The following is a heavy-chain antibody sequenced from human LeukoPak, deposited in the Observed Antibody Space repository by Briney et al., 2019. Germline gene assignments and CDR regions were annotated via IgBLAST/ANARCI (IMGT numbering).Heavy chain of an antibody. CDR3: ATAGGDSSGLDAFDI. V-gene: IGHV5-51*01. Sequence: GGSLEISLKGSGYRFTSYWIGWVRPMPGKGLGWMGINYPGDSDTRYSPSFQGQVTISADKSISTAYLQWSSLKASDTAMYYCATAGGDSSGLDAFDIWGQGTMVTVSS. D-gene: IGHD3-22*01. CDR1: GYRFTSYW. CDR2: NYPGDSDT. J-gene: IGHJ3*02.